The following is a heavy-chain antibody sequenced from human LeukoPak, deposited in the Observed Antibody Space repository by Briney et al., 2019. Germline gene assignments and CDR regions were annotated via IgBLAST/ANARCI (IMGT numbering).Heavy chain of an antibody. CDR2: ISSSSTI. V-gene: IGHV3-48*01. J-gene: IGHJ4*02. D-gene: IGHD1-26*01. CDR3: ARDQDSGSYED. CDR1: GFTFSSYS. Sequence: PGGSLRLSCAASGFTFSSYSMNWVRQAPGKGLEWVSYISSSSTIYYADSVKGRFTISRDNAKNSLYLQMNSLRAEDTAVYYCARDQDSGSYEDWGQGTLVTVSS.